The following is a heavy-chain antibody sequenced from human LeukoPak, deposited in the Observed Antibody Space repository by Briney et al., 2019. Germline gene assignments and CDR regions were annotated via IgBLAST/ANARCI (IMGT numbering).Heavy chain of an antibody. CDR2: ISYNGSNK. CDR1: GFTFSSYA. D-gene: IGHD3-3*01. Sequence: GGSLRLSCAASGFTFSSYAMHWVRQAPGKGLEWVAVISYNGSNKYYADSVKGRFTISRDNSKNTLYLQMNSLRAEDTAVYYCARTEWLARAEYFQHWGQGTLVTVSS. J-gene: IGHJ1*01. CDR3: ARTEWLARAEYFQH. V-gene: IGHV3-30*01.